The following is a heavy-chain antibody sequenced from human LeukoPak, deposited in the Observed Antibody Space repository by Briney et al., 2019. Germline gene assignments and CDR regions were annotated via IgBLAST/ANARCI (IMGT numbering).Heavy chain of an antibody. CDR3: ARVGYSYGLDY. Sequence: SETLSLTCTVSGYSIGSDYYWGWIRQPPGKGLEWIGGIYHSGNTYYSPSLKSRLTISGDTSKNQFSLKLSSVTAADTAVYYCARVGYSYGLDYWGQGTLVTVSS. J-gene: IGHJ4*02. CDR2: IYHSGNT. CDR1: GYSIGSDYY. V-gene: IGHV4-38-2*02. D-gene: IGHD5-18*01.